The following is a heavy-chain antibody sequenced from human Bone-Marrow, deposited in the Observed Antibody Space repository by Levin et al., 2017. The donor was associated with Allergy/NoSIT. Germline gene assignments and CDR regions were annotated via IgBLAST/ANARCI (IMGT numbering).Heavy chain of an antibody. J-gene: IGHJ4*02. CDR3: ARDYGSVVVAATPTYYFDY. V-gene: IGHV4-39*07. Sequence: SQTLSLTCTVSGGSIRSSNYYWGWIRQPPGRGLEWIGSIYYSGSTYYNPSLKSRVTISVDTSKTQFSLKLTSVTAADTAVYYCARDYGSVVVAATPTYYFDYWGQGTLVTVSS. CDR1: GGSIRSSNYY. CDR2: IYYSGST. D-gene: IGHD2-15*01.